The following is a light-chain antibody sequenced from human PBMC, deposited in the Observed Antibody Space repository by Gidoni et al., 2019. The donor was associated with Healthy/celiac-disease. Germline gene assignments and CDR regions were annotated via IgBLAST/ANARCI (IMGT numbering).Light chain of an antibody. CDR3: QQYYSTPMYT. V-gene: IGKV4-1*01. CDR2: WAS. CDR1: QSVLYSSNNKNY. J-gene: IGKJ2*01. Sequence: DIVMTQSPDSLAVSLGERATIKCKSSQSVLYSSNNKNYLAWYQQKPGQPPKLLIYWASTRESGVPDRFSGSGSGTDFTLTISSLQAEDVAVYYCQQYYSTPMYTFXQXTKLXIK.